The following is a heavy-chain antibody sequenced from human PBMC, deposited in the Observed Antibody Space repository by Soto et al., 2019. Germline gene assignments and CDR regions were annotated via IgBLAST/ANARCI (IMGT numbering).Heavy chain of an antibody. J-gene: IGHJ6*02. V-gene: IGHV1-46*01. Sequence: GASVKVSCKAPGYTFTSYYMHWVRQAPGQGLEWMGIINPSGGSTSYAQKFQGRVTMTRDTSTSTVYMELSSLRSEDTAVYYCARDPLSLILGYCSSTSCYSGMDVWGQGTTVTVSS. CDR1: GYTFTSYY. CDR3: ARDPLSLILGYCSSTSCYSGMDV. D-gene: IGHD2-2*01. CDR2: INPSGGST.